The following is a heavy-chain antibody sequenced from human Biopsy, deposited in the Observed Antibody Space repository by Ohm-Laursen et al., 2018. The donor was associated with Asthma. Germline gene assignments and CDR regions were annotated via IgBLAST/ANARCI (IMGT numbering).Heavy chain of an antibody. CDR1: GDSFSNYA. V-gene: IGHV1-69*13. CDR3: ARGYSGSDRIVYYYSGLEV. J-gene: IGHJ6*02. D-gene: IGHD5-12*01. CDR2: LIPVLGTP. Sequence: VKVSCKASGDSFSNYAISWVRQALGQGLEWMGGLIPVLGTPDHAQMFEGRVTITADESTSTAYMELSSLSSEDTAVYYCARGYSGSDRIVYYYSGLEVWGQGTTVTVSS.